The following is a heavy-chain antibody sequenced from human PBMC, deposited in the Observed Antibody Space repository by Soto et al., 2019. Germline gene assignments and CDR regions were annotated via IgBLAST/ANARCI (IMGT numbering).Heavy chain of an antibody. CDR1: GFPFSSHW. V-gene: IGHV3-7*01. CDR3: AQAMAYAFHI. CDR2: IHQGGSET. Sequence: EVRLVESGGGLVQPGGSLRLSCAASGFPFSSHWMSWVRQAPGKGLEWLGNIHQGGSETYFADSVRGRFTISRDNAKNSLFLQLNSLRAEDTAVYYCAQAMAYAFHIWGQGTVVTVSS. J-gene: IGHJ3*02. D-gene: IGHD5-18*01.